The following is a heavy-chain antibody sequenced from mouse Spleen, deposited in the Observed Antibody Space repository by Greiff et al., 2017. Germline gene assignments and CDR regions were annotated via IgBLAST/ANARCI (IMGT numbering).Heavy chain of an antibody. CDR1: GFTFSDYG. J-gene: IGHJ3*01. V-gene: IGHV5-17*01. D-gene: IGHD2-4*01. Sequence: EVMLVESGGGLVKPGGSLKLSCAASGFTFSDYGMHWVRQAPEKGLEWVAYISSGSSTIYYADTVKGRFTISRDNAKNTLFLQMTSLRSEDTAMYYCARGGIYYDYDWFAYWGQGTLVTVSA. CDR3: ARGGIYYDYDWFAY. CDR2: ISSGSSTI.